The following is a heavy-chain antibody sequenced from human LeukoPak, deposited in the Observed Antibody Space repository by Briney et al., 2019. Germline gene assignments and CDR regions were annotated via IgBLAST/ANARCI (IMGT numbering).Heavy chain of an antibody. J-gene: IGHJ4*02. Sequence: GGSLRLSCAASGLTLSNAWMTWVRQAPGKGLEWVARIKSKSDGGVKDYAAPVKGTFTISRDDSENTVYLQMNSLKIEDTAVYYCATGRSGYFDSWGQGTLVFVSS. CDR2: IKSKSDGGVK. V-gene: IGHV3-15*01. CDR1: GLTLSNAW. CDR3: ATGRSGYFDS.